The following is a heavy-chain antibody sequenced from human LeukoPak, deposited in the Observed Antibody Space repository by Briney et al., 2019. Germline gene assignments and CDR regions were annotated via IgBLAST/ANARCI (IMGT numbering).Heavy chain of an antibody. V-gene: IGHV3-7*01. J-gene: IGHJ4*02. D-gene: IGHD2-8*01. Sequence: GGSLRLSCAASGFTFSSYWMSWVRQAPGKGLEWVANINHDGSEKYYVDSVRGRFTISRDNAKNSLYLQMNSLRAEDTALYCCARLLAYGGGGEAFDYWGQGSLVTVSS. CDR1: GFTFSSYW. CDR2: INHDGSEK. CDR3: ARLLAYGGGGEAFDY.